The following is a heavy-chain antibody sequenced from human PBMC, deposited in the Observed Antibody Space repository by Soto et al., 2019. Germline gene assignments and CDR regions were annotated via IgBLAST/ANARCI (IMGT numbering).Heavy chain of an antibody. J-gene: IGHJ4*02. CDR1: GFTFSNAW. Sequence: PGGSLRLSCAASGFTFSNAWMNWVRQAPGKGLEYVSGITSNGGSTFYADSVKGRFIISRDNSQNTVYLQMSSLTTADTAVYYCLVASAAYWGQGTQVTVSS. CDR2: ITSNGGST. CDR3: LVASAAY. V-gene: IGHV3-64D*06. D-gene: IGHD6-13*01.